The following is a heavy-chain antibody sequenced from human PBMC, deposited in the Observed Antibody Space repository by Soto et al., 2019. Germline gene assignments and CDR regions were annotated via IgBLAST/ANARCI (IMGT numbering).Heavy chain of an antibody. CDR3: AIFIKYGDYSRWFDS. CDR1: GYTFTSYD. D-gene: IGHD4-17*01. J-gene: IGHJ5*01. Sequence: GASVKVSCKASGYTFTSYDSNWVRQATGQGFEYLGWMNPNSGNTGYVKKFQGRVTVTRDTSMSTAYMELSSLRSEDTAVYYCAIFIKYGDYSRWFDSCGPGTLVTVSS. CDR2: MNPNSGNT. V-gene: IGHV1-8*01.